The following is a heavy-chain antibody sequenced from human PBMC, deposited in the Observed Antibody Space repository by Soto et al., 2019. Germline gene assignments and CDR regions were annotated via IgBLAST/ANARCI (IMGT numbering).Heavy chain of an antibody. Sequence: GGSLRLSCAASGFTFSSYAMHWVRQAPGKGLEWVAVISYDGSNKYYADSVKGRFTISRDNSKNTLYLQMNSLRAEDTAVYYCARDPRLGGWFDYWGQGTLVTVSS. CDR1: GFTFSSYA. CDR2: ISYDGSNK. CDR3: ARDPRLGGWFDY. V-gene: IGHV3-30-3*01. J-gene: IGHJ4*02. D-gene: IGHD6-19*01.